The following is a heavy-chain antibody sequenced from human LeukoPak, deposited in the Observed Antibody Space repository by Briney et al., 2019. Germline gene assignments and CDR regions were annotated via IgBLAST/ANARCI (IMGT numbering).Heavy chain of an antibody. Sequence: PSETLSLTCTISGVSFSNSDYYWGWVRQPPGKGLEWLATMYYSGSTYYNPSLRSRLPLSADTSKNQITLKLSSVTAANTAVYYCARQMYGLLYPDFWGQGTLVAVSS. CDR1: GVSFSNSDYY. CDR3: ARQMYGLLYPDF. D-gene: IGHD2-8*01. J-gene: IGHJ4*02. CDR2: MYYSGST. V-gene: IGHV4-39*01.